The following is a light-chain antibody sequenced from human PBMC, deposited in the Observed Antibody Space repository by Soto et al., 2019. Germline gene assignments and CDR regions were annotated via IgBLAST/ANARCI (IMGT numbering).Light chain of an antibody. CDR3: QQYGISQYT. J-gene: IGKJ2*01. CDR2: GAS. CDR1: QSVSSGY. Sequence: ETVMTQSPGTLSLSPGERATLSCRASQSVSSGYLAWYQQKPGQAPRLLIFGASNRATGIPDRFTGSGSGTDFTLTISILEPEDFAVYYCQQYGISQYTFGQGTKLEIK. V-gene: IGKV3-20*01.